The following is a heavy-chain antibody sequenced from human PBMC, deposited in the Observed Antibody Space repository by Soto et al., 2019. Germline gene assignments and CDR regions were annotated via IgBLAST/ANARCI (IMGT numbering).Heavy chain of an antibody. V-gene: IGHV3-21*06. CDR2: ISSTTNYI. J-gene: IGHJ4*02. CDR1: GFTFTRYG. Sequence: PGGCLRLSCAVSGFTFTRYGMNWVRQAPGKGLEWVSSISSTTNYIYYGDSMKGRFTISRDNAKNSLYLEMKSLRAEDTAVYYCARESEDLTSNFDYWGQGTLVTVSS. CDR3: ARESEDLTSNFDY.